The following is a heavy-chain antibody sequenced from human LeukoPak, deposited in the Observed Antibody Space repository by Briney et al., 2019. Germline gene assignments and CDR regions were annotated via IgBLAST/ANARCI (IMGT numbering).Heavy chain of an antibody. D-gene: IGHD6-19*01. J-gene: IGHJ4*02. CDR3: AKSGIAVAAPTDY. CDR2: ISYDGSNK. CDR1: GFTFSSYG. Sequence: PGGSLRLPCAASGFTFSSYGMHWVRQAPGKGLEWVAVISYDGSNKYYADSVKGRFTISRDNSKNTLYLQMNSLRAEDTAVYYCAKSGIAVAAPTDYWGQGTLVTVSS. V-gene: IGHV3-30*18.